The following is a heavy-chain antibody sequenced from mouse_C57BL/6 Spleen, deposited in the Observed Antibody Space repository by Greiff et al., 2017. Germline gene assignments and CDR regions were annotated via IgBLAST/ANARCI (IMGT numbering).Heavy chain of an antibody. D-gene: IGHD1-1*01. CDR2: IDPETGGT. CDR3: TNLLLRWGFAY. V-gene: IGHV1-15*01. Sequence: QVQLKQSGAELVRPGASVTLSCKASGYTFTDYEMHWVKQTPVHGLEWIGAIDPETGGTAYNQKFKGKAILTADKSSSTAYMELRSLTSEDSAVYYCTNLLLRWGFAYWGQGTLVTVSA. J-gene: IGHJ3*01. CDR1: GYTFTDYE.